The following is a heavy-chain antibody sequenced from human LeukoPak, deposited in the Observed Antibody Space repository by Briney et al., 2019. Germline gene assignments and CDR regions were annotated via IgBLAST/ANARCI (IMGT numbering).Heavy chain of an antibody. J-gene: IGHJ4*02. V-gene: IGHV3-21*01. Sequence: GGSLRLSCAASGFTFSSYSMNWVRQAPGKGLEWVSSISSSSYIYYADSVKGRFTISRDNARNSLYLQMNSLRAEDTAVYYCAKDTGIAVAGSSDYWGQGTLVTVSS. CDR2: ISSSSYI. D-gene: IGHD6-19*01. CDR1: GFTFSSYS. CDR3: AKDTGIAVAGSSDY.